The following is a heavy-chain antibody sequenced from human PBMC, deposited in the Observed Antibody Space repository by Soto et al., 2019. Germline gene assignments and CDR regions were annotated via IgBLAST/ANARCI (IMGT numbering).Heavy chain of an antibody. CDR3: TRKRFGMDV. V-gene: IGHV3-7*03. CDR1: GFTFSNSW. Sequence: EVQLVESGGGLVQPGESLRLSCAASGFTFSNSWMSWVRQAPGKGLEWGANIKEDGSEKDYVDPVKGRFTITRDNAKNSLYLQMNTLRAEDTAVYFCTRKRFGMDVWGQGTTVTVSS. CDR2: IKEDGSEK. J-gene: IGHJ6*02.